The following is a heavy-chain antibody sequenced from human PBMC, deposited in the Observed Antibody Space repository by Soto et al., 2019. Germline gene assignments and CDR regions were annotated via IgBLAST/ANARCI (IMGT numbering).Heavy chain of an antibody. J-gene: IGHJ6*02. CDR1: GFTFSDYY. Sequence: PGGSLRLSCAASGFTFSDYYMSWIRQAPGKGLEWVSYISSSGSTIYYADSVKGRFTISRDNAKNSLYLQMNSLRAEDTAVYYCARDFFRRKEGFRGYYYYYGMDVWGQGTTVTVSS. V-gene: IGHV3-11*01. D-gene: IGHD2-15*01. CDR3: ARDFFRRKEGFRGYYYYYGMDV. CDR2: ISSSGSTI.